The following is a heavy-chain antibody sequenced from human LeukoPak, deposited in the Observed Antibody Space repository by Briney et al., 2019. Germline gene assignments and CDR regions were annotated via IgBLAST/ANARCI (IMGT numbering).Heavy chain of an antibody. CDR2: IKRIIDGGTT. J-gene: IGHJ4*02. V-gene: IGHV3-15*01. D-gene: IGHD4-17*01. CDR3: AAQGGSGDLRY. Sequence: KPGGSLRLSRAASGFTFSNTWMNWVRQAPGKGLEWVGRIKRIIDGGTTDYAAPVKGRFTVSRDDSINTLYLQMSSLKTEDTAVYYCAAQGGSGDLRYWGQGTLVTVSS. CDR1: GFTFSNTW.